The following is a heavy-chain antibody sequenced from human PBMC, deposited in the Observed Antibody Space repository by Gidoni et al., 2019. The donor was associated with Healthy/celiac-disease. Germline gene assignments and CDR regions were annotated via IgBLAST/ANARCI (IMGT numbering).Heavy chain of an antibody. D-gene: IGHD1-26*01. Sequence: GGGVVQPGRSLRLSCAESGFTFSSYGMHWVRQAPGKGLEWVAVIWYDGSNKYYADSVKGRFTISRDNSKNTLYLQMNSLRAEDTAVYYCARGATRGGYYDYWGQGTLVTVSS. V-gene: IGHV3-33*01. J-gene: IGHJ4*02. CDR3: ARGATRGGYYDY. CDR1: GFTFSSYG. CDR2: IWYDGSNK.